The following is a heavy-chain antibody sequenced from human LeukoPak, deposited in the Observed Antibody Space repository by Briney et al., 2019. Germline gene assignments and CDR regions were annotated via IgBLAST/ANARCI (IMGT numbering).Heavy chain of an antibody. CDR3: ARVRDYMDV. Sequence: SETLSLTCTVSGGSISSSSYYWGWIRQPPGKGLEWIGSIYYSGSTYYNPSLKSRVTISVDTSKNQFSLKLSSVTAADTAVYYCARVRDYMDVWGKGTTVTISS. CDR2: IYYSGST. V-gene: IGHV4-39*01. CDR1: GGSISSSSYY. J-gene: IGHJ6*03. D-gene: IGHD3-10*01.